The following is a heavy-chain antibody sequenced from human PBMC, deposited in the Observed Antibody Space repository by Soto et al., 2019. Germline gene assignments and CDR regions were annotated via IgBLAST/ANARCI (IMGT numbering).Heavy chain of an antibody. V-gene: IGHV3-30-3*01. J-gene: IGHJ6*02. D-gene: IGHD4-17*01. CDR2: ISYDGSNK. CDR1: GFTFSSYA. Sequence: QVQLVESGGGVVQPGRSPRLSCAASGFTFSSYAMHWVRQAPGKGLEWVAVISYDGSNKYYADSVKGRFTISRDNSKNTLYLQMNSLRAEDTAVYYCARDHTATMTTVTTWRRYYYYYGMDVWGQGTTVTVSS. CDR3: ARDHTATMTTVTTWRRYYYYYGMDV.